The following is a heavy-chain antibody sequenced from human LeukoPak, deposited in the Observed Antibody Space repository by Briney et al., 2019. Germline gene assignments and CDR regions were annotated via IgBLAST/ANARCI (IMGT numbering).Heavy chain of an antibody. V-gene: IGHV3-21*01. D-gene: IGHD4-17*01. CDR2: ISSSSSYI. CDR1: GFTFSSYS. Sequence: GGSLGLSCAASGFTFSSYSMNWVRQAPGKGLEWVSSISSSSSYIYYADSVKGRFTISRDNAKNSLYLQMNSLRAEDTAVYYCARVRADDYGDYGPGDYWGQGTLVTVSS. CDR3: ARVRADDYGDYGPGDY. J-gene: IGHJ4*02.